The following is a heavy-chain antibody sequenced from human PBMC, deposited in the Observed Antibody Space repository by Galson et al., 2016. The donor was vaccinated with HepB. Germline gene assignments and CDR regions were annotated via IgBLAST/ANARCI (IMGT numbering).Heavy chain of an antibody. CDR3: ASLRDGYNLNY. D-gene: IGHD5-24*01. CDR2: VDYSGTT. Sequence: SETLSLTCTVSGGSISSSYSYYWGWIRQPPGKGLEWIGSVDYSGTTHYNPSLKSRVTISVDTSKNQFSLKLRSVTAADPAVYFCASLRDGYNLNYWGQGTLVTVSS. V-gene: IGHV4-39*01. CDR1: GGSISSSYSYY. J-gene: IGHJ4*02.